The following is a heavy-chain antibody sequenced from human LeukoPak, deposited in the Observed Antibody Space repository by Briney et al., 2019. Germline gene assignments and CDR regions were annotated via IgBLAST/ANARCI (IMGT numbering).Heavy chain of an antibody. J-gene: IGHJ4*02. CDR3: ASTTVKSPLFDY. D-gene: IGHD4-17*01. Sequence: ASVKVSCKASGGTFSSYGISWVRQAPGQGLEWMGWINPNSGGTNYAQKFQGRVTMTRDTSISTAYMELSRLRSDDTAVYYCASTTVKSPLFDYWGQGTLVTVSS. CDR1: GGTFSSYG. CDR2: INPNSGGT. V-gene: IGHV1-2*02.